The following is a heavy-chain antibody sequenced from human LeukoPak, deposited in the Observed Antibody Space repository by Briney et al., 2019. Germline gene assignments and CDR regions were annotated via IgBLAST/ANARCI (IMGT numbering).Heavy chain of an antibody. CDR2: IRYDGSNK. CDR3: AGGWGCSSTSCYSYAFDI. CDR1: GFTFSSYA. D-gene: IGHD2-2*02. J-gene: IGHJ3*02. V-gene: IGHV3-30*04. Sequence: PGRSLRLSCAASGFTFSSYAMHWVRQAPGKGLEWVAFIRYDGSNKYYADSVKGRFTISRDNSKNTLYLQMNSLRAEDTAVYYCAGGWGCSSTSCYSYAFDIWGQGTMVTVSS.